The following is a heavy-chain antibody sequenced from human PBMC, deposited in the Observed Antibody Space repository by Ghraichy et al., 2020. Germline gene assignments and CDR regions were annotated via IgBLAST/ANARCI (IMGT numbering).Heavy chain of an antibody. J-gene: IGHJ6*02. V-gene: IGHV7-4-1*02. D-gene: IGHD5-24*01. CDR3: TRGGTATTTGIYYNRGMDV. Sequence: ASVKVSCKASGYPFTSYAINWVRQAPGQGLEWMGWINTNTGNPMYAQAFTGRFVFSLDTSISTAYLEISSLKAGDTAVYYCTRGGTATTTGIYYNRGMDVWGQGTTVTVSS. CDR1: GYPFTSYA. CDR2: INTNTGNP.